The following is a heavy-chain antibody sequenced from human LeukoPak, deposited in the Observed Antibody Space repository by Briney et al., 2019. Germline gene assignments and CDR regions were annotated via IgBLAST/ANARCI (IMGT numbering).Heavy chain of an antibody. Sequence: GGSLRLSCAASGFIFSNYEMNWVRQAPGKGLEWVSYISSSGSTVYYADSVKGRFTISRDNAKNTLYLQMNSLRAEDTAVYYCAKSGVYYYDSSGYYYFDYWGQGTLVTVSS. V-gene: IGHV3-48*03. D-gene: IGHD3-22*01. CDR1: GFIFSNYE. CDR2: ISSSGSTV. CDR3: AKSGVYYYDSSGYYYFDY. J-gene: IGHJ4*02.